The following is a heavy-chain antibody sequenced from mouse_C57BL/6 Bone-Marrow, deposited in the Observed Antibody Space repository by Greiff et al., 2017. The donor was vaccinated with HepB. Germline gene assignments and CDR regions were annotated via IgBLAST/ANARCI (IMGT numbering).Heavy chain of an antibody. CDR3: ARDDYDRGYYFDY. D-gene: IGHD2-4*01. J-gene: IGHJ2*01. Sequence: VQLQQSGAELAKPGASVKLSCKASGYTFTSYWMHWVKQRPGQGLEWIGYINPSSGYTKYNQKFKDKATLTADKSSSTANMQLSSLTYEDSAVYYCARDDYDRGYYFDYWGQGTTLTVSS. CDR2: INPSSGYT. CDR1: GYTFTSYW. V-gene: IGHV1-7*01.